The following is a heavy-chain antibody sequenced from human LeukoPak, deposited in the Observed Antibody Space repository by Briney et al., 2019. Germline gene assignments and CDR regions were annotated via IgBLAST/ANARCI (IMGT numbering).Heavy chain of an antibody. CDR3: AKAFDVGATTPPFDY. CDR1: RFTFSSYA. J-gene: IGHJ4*02. D-gene: IGHD1-26*01. CDR2: ISGSGGST. Sequence: GGSLRLSCAASRFTFSSYAMSWVRQAPGKGLEWASAISGSGGSTYYADSVKGRFTISRDNSKNTLYLQMNSLRAEDTAVYYCAKAFDVGATTPPFDYWGQGTLVTVSS. V-gene: IGHV3-23*01.